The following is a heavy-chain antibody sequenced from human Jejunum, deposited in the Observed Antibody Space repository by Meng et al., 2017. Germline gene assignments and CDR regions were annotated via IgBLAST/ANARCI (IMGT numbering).Heavy chain of an antibody. J-gene: IGHJ4*02. CDR3: ARPRDY. Sequence: GGSLRLSCEASGFSFSDYYMTWIRQAPGKGLEWVAYISTSSRIIFYADSVKGRFIVSRDNARNSLCLQMNDLRADDTAVYYCARPRDYWGQGTLVTVSS. V-gene: IGHV3-11*01. CDR1: GFSFSDYY. CDR2: ISTSSRII.